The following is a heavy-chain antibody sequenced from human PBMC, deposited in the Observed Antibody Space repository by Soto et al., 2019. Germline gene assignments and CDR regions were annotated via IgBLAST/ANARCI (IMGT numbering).Heavy chain of an antibody. D-gene: IGHD3-3*01. CDR2: INPNSGGT. V-gene: IGHV1-2*04. Sequence: ASVKVSCKASGYTFTSYYMHWVRQAPGQGLEWMGWINPNSGGTNYAQKFQGLVTMTRDTSISTAYMELSRLRSDDTAVYYCARGPRPPRIFGPAWDAFDIWGQGTMVTVSS. J-gene: IGHJ3*02. CDR1: GYTFTSYY. CDR3: ARGPRPPRIFGPAWDAFDI.